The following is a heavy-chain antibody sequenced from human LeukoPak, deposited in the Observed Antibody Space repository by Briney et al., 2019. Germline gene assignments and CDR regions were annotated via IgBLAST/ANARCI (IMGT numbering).Heavy chain of an antibody. Sequence: PGGSLRLSCAASGFTFSSYWMHWVRQAPGKGLVWVSGTNTDGSSTMYADSVKGRFTISRDNAKNTLYLQMNSLRAEDTAVYYCARDQPGITMVRGSNAPDYWGQGTLVTVSS. CDR1: GFTFSSYW. J-gene: IGHJ4*02. V-gene: IGHV3-74*03. D-gene: IGHD3-10*01. CDR2: TNTDGSST. CDR3: ARDQPGITMVRGSNAPDY.